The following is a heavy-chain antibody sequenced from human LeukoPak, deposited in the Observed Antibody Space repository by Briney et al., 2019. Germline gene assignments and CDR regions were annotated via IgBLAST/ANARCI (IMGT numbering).Heavy chain of an antibody. J-gene: IGHJ5*02. Sequence: SETLSLTCTVSGGSLTDYYWSWIRQPPGKGLEWIAYIYYTGSTNYNPSLKSRVTMSVDTSKNQFSLKLNSVTAADTAVYYCARSRDGYNSAWGQGTLVTVSS. V-gene: IGHV4-59*01. CDR2: IYYTGST. CDR3: ARSRDGYNSA. CDR1: GGSLTDYY. D-gene: IGHD5-24*01.